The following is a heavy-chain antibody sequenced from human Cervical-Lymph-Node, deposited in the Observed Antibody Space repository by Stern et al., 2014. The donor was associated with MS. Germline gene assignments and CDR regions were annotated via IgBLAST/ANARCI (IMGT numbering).Heavy chain of an antibody. CDR2: INSAGSST. V-gene: IGHV3-74*02. J-gene: IGHJ6*02. CDR1: GFTFSSYW. Sequence: VQLVQSGGGLVQPGGSLRLSCAASGFTFSSYWMHWVRQAPGKGLVRVSRINSAGSSTSYADSVKGRFTISRDNAKNTLYLQMNSLRAEDTAVYYCARAPKPTYYYYYGMDVWGQGTTVTVSS. CDR3: ARAPKPTYYYYYGMDV.